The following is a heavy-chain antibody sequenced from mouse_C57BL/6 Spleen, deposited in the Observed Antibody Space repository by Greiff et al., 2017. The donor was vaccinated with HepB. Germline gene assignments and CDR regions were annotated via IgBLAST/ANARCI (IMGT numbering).Heavy chain of an antibody. CDR3: ASASIHAGFAY. J-gene: IGHJ3*01. V-gene: IGHV2-6*01. Sequence: VQLQESGPGLVAPSQSLSITCTVSGFSLTSYGVDWVRQSPGKGLEWLGVIWGVGSTNYNSALKSRLSISKDNSKSQVFLKMNSLQTDDTAMYYCASASIHAGFAYWGQGTLVTVSA. CDR1: GFSLTSYG. D-gene: IGHD2-10*02. CDR2: IWGVGST.